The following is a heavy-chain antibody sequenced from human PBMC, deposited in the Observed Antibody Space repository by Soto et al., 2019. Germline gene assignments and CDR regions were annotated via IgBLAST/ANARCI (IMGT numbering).Heavy chain of an antibody. Sequence: SETLSLTCAVYGGPFSGYYWSWIRQPPGKGLEWIGEINHSGSTNYNPSLKSRVTISVDTSKNQFSLKLSSVTAADTAVYYCARGGYCSSTSCYADFDYWGQGTLVTVSS. CDR3: ARGGYCSSTSCYADFDY. CDR2: INHSGST. D-gene: IGHD2-2*01. J-gene: IGHJ4*02. V-gene: IGHV4-34*01. CDR1: GGPFSGYY.